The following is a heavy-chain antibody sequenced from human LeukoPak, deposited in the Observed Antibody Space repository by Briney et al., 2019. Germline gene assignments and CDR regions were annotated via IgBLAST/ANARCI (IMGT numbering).Heavy chain of an antibody. CDR1: GFTFSTYW. CDR3: VRDRDSYGRRADH. Sequence: QSGGSLRLSCAASGFTFSTYWMSWVRQAPGKGLERVANIKQDGSEKNYVDSVKGRFIISRDNVENSLYLQMNSLRVEDTAVYYCVRDRDSYGRRADHWGQGTLVTVAS. CDR2: IKQDGSEK. V-gene: IGHV3-7*01. J-gene: IGHJ4*02. D-gene: IGHD5-18*01.